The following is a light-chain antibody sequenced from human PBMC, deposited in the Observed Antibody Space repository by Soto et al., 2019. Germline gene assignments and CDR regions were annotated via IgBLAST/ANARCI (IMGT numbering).Light chain of an antibody. CDR3: AAWDDSLTGYV. CDR2: TNN. Sequence: QSVLTQPPSASGTPGQRVTISCSGNSSNIGSNTVNWYQQLPGTAPKLLIYTNNQRPSGVPDRFSGSKSGTSASLAISGLQSEDEADYYCAAWDDSLTGYVFGTGTKLTVL. J-gene: IGLJ1*01. CDR1: SSNIGSNT. V-gene: IGLV1-44*01.